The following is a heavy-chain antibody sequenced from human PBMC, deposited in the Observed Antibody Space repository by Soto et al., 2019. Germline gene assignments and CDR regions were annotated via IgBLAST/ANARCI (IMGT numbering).Heavy chain of an antibody. Sequence: QVQLQESGPGLVKPSETLSLTCTVSGGSISSYYWSWIRQPPGKGLEWIGYIYYSGSTNYNPSLKSRLTISLYTSKYQFSLKLSSVTAADTAVYYRARRGVAGTLWGYWYFDLWGRGTLVTVSS. CDR2: IYYSGST. J-gene: IGHJ2*01. CDR3: ARRGVAGTLWGYWYFDL. V-gene: IGHV4-59*08. CDR1: GGSISSYY. D-gene: IGHD6-19*01.